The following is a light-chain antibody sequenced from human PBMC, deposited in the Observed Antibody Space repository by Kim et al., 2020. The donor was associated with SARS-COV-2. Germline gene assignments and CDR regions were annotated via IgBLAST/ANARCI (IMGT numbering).Light chain of an antibody. CDR3: QAWDSSTVV. V-gene: IGLV3-1*01. J-gene: IGLJ2*01. CDR1: KLGDKY. Sequence: VSPGQTAGTTCSVDKLGDKYACWYQQKPGQSPVLVIYQDGKRPSGIPERFSGSNSGNTATLTISGTQAMDEADYYCQAWDSSTVVFGGGTKLTVL. CDR2: QDG.